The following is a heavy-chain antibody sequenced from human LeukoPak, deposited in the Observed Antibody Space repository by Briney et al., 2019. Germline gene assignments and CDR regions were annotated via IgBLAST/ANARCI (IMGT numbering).Heavy chain of an antibody. Sequence: SETLSLTCTVSGGSISSYYWSWIRQPPGKGLEWLGYIYYSGSTNYNPSLKSRVTISVDTSKNQFSLKLSSVTAADTAVYYCARATTHYYYGMDVWGQGTTVTVSS. V-gene: IGHV4-59*01. CDR3: ARATTHYYYGMDV. CDR1: GGSISSYY. J-gene: IGHJ6*02. CDR2: IYYSGST. D-gene: IGHD1-7*01.